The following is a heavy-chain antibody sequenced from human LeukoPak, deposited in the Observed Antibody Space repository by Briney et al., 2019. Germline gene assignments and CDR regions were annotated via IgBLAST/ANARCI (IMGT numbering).Heavy chain of an antibody. CDR3: AKDSWGYYDSSGYYVWLDP. CDR2: ISGSGGGT. D-gene: IGHD3-22*01. Sequence: PGGSLRLSCAASGFTFRSYGMNWVRQAPGKGLGWVSAISGSGGGTYYADSVKGRFTISRDNSKNTLYLQMISLRAEDTAVYYCAKDSWGYYDSSGYYVWLDPWGQGTLVTVSS. J-gene: IGHJ5*02. V-gene: IGHV3-23*01. CDR1: GFTFRSYG.